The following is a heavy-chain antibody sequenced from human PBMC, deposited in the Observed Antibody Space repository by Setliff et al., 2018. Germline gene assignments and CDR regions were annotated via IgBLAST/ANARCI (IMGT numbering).Heavy chain of an antibody. CDR1: GFIFDDYG. CDR3: TRQGEWAFDI. V-gene: IGHV3-20*04. CDR2: LSRNGGST. Sequence: GGSLRLSCAASGFIFDDYGMSWVRQAPGKGLEWVSGLSRNGGSTGYSDSVKGRFTISRDNAKNSLFLQMDSLSVEDTALYYCTRQGEWAFDIWGQGTMVTVSS. J-gene: IGHJ3*02. D-gene: IGHD3-16*01.